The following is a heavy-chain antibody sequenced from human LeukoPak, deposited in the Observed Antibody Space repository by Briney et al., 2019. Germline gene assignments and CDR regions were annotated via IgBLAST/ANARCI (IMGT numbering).Heavy chain of an antibody. J-gene: IGHJ4*02. D-gene: IGHD4-17*01. CDR3: AKDPPDYGDYWDSDDY. CDR1: GFTFSSYA. V-gene: IGHV3-30-3*01. CDR2: ISYDGSNK. Sequence: GRSLRLSCAASGFTFSSYAMHWVRQAPGKGLEWVAVISYDGSNKYYADSVKGRFTISRDNSKNTLYLQMNSLRAEDTAVYYCAKDPPDYGDYWDSDDYWGQGTLVTVSS.